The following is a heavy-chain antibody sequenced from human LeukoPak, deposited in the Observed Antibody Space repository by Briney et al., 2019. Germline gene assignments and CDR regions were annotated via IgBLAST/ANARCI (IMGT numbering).Heavy chain of an antibody. CDR3: ARDRVNLPTVGDS. CDR2: INPNSGGT. CDR1: GYTFTGYY. V-gene: IGHV1-2*02. J-gene: IGHJ4*02. D-gene: IGHD4-23*01. Sequence: ASVKVSCKASGYTFTGYYMHWVRQAPGQGLEWMGWINPNSGGTNYAQKFQGRVTMTRDTSISTAYMELRSLRSDDTAVYYCARDRVNLPTVGDSWGQGTLVTVSS.